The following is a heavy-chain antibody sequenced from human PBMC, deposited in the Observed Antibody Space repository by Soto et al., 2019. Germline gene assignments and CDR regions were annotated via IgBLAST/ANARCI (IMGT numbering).Heavy chain of an antibody. J-gene: IGHJ6*02. D-gene: IGHD4-4*01. V-gene: IGHV1-18*01. CDR3: ARGYSNYLWYYYYGMDV. Sequence: GASVKVSCKASGYTFTSYGISWVRQAPGQGLEWMGWISAYNGNTNYAQKLQGRVTMTTDTSTSTAYMELRSLRSDDTAVYYCARGYSNYLWYYYYGMDVWGQGTTVTVSS. CDR2: ISAYNGNT. CDR1: GYTFTSYG.